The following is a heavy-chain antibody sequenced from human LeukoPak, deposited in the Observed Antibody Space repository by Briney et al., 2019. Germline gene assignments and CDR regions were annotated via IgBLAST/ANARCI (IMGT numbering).Heavy chain of an antibody. V-gene: IGHV3-33*01. CDR1: VFIFYSYC. CDR2: IWYDGSNK. CDR3: AREGPRGNSQFDY. D-gene: IGHD2/OR15-2a*01. J-gene: IGHJ4*02. Sequence: GGSLRLSCAASVFIFYSYCMHWVRQAPCKGLEWMALIWYDGSNKYYTDSVKGRFTISRDNSKNTLYLEMNSLRAEDTAIYYCAREGPRGNSQFDYWGQGTLVTVSS.